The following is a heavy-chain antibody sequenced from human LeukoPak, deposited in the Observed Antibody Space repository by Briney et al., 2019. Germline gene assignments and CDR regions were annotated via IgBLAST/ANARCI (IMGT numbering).Heavy chain of an antibody. Sequence: GGSLRLSCAASGFTFGTYEMNWVRQAPGKGLEWVSYISISGSTIYYADSVKGRFIISRENAKKSMCLQMNSQRAEDTALYYCARGGYYYDSSGYSGYFAYGGQGTLVTVSS. CDR2: ISISGSTI. CDR3: ARGGYYYDSSGYSGYFAY. D-gene: IGHD3-22*01. V-gene: IGHV3-48*03. J-gene: IGHJ4*02. CDR1: GFTFGTYE.